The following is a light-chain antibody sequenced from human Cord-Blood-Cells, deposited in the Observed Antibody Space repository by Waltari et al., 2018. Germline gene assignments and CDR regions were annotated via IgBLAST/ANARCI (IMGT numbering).Light chain of an antibody. Sequence: QSALTQPAPLSASPGQSITIPCTGTSADVGGYISVSCYQQHQGKAPTLMIYEVSNRPSGVSNRFSGSKSGNTASLTIAGLQAEDEADYYCSSYTSSSTLVVFGGGTKLTVL. CDR1: SADVGGYIS. CDR3: SSYTSSSTLVV. V-gene: IGLV2-14*01. J-gene: IGLJ2*01. CDR2: EVS.